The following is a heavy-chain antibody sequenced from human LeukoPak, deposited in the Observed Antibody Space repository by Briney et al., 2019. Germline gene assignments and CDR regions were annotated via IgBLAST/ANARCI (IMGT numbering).Heavy chain of an antibody. Sequence: GASVKVSCKASGYTFTGYYMHWVRQAPGQGLEWMGWINPNSGGTNYAQKFQGRVTMTRDTSISTAYMELSRLRSDDTAVYYCASSQEAIVVVPAAMGVQHWARAPWSPSPQ. CDR3: ASSQEAIVVVPAAMGVQH. V-gene: IGHV1-2*02. CDR1: GYTFTGYY. D-gene: IGHD2-2*01. J-gene: IGHJ1*01. CDR2: INPNSGGT.